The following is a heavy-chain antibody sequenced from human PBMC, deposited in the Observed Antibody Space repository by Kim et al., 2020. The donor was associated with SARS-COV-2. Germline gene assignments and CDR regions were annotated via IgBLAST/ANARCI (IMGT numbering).Heavy chain of an antibody. CDR2: ISYDGSNK. Sequence: GGSLRLSCAASGFTFSSYGMHWVRQAPGKGLEWVAVISYDGSNKYYADSVKGRFTISRDNSKNTLYLQMNSLRAEDTAVYYCAKDREAAGYYYGMDVWGQGTTVTVSS. J-gene: IGHJ6*02. CDR1: GFTFSSYG. CDR3: AKDREAAGYYYGMDV. D-gene: IGHD6-13*01. V-gene: IGHV3-30*18.